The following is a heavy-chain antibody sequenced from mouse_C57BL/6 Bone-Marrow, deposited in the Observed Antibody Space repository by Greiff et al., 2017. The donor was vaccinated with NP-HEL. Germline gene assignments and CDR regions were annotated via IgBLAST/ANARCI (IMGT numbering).Heavy chain of an antibody. CDR1: GFNIKDDY. CDR3: TTGSTTVVANFDY. CDR2: IDPENGDT. J-gene: IGHJ2*01. Sequence: VHVKQSGAELVRPGASVKLSCTASGFNIKDDYMHWVKQRPEQGLEWIGWIDPENGDTEYASKFQGKATITADTSSNTAYLQLSSLTSEDTAVYYCTTGSTTVVANFDYWGQGTTLTVSS. D-gene: IGHD1-1*01. V-gene: IGHV14-4*01.